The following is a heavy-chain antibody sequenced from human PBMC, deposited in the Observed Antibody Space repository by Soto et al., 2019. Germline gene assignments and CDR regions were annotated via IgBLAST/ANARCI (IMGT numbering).Heavy chain of an antibody. V-gene: IGHV3-49*03. CDR2: IRSKAYGGTT. Sequence: AGGSLRLSCTASGFTFGDYAMSWFRQAPGKGLEWVGFIRSKAYGGTTEYAASVKGRFTISRDDSKSIAYLQMNSLKTEDTAVYYCTRDRPYKGPGAAAGTVASPYDAFDIWGQGTMVTVSS. CDR3: TRDRPYKGPGAAAGTVASPYDAFDI. J-gene: IGHJ3*02. D-gene: IGHD6-13*01. CDR1: GFTFGDYA.